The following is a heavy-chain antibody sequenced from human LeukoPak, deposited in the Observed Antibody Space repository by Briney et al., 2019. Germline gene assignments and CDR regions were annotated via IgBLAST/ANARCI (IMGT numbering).Heavy chain of an antibody. J-gene: IGHJ5*02. V-gene: IGHV3-9*01. Sequence: GGSLRLSCVASGFIFDEYAMHWVRQAPGKGLEWVSVINWNSDITGYADSVRGRFTVSRDNAKNTLYLQMNSLRAEDTAVYYCAKSAGSSGHNWFDPWGQGTLVTVSS. CDR3: AKSAGSSGHNWFDP. CDR1: GFIFDEYA. CDR2: INWNSDIT. D-gene: IGHD3-22*01.